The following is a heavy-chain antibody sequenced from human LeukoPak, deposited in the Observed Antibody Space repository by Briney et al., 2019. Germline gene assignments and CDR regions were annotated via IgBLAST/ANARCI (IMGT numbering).Heavy chain of an antibody. V-gene: IGHV3-7*04. CDR3: ARGFGGFDY. Sequence: GGSLRLSCAASGFTFSSYWMNWVRLAPGKGLEWVANIKQDGSEKYFVDSVKGRFTISRDNAKNSLYLQMNSLRAEDTAVYYCARGFGGFDYWGQGTLVTVSS. CDR1: GFTFSSYW. CDR2: IKQDGSEK. J-gene: IGHJ4*02. D-gene: IGHD3-10*01.